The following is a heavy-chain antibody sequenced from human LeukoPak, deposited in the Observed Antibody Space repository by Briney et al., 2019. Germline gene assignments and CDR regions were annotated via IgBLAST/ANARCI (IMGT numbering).Heavy chain of an antibody. CDR1: GFTFSSYS. J-gene: IGHJ4*02. D-gene: IGHD2-15*01. Sequence: QAGGSLRLSCAASGFTFSSYSMNWVRQAPGKGLEWVSLSSGDGTTTYYADSVKGRFTISRDNSKNSLYLQMNSLRTEDTALYYCAKDIDGDCSGGTCFPGPFDYWGQGTLVTVSS. CDR3: AKDIDGDCSGGTCFPGPFDY. V-gene: IGHV3-43*02. CDR2: SSGDGTTT.